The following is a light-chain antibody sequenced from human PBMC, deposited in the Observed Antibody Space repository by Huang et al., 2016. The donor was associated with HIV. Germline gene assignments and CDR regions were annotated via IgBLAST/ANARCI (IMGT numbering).Light chain of an antibody. J-gene: IGKJ4*01. CDR1: QNVRNN. CDR2: DTS. Sequence: EIKMTQSPATLSVSPGGRVTLSCRASQNVRNNLAWYQQKTGQAPRLLIYDTSPRASGIPARFSGSGSGTEFTLTISGLQSEDFAIYYCQQYDKWPPGLTFGGGTKVEI. CDR3: QQYDKWPPGLT. V-gene: IGKV3D-15*01.